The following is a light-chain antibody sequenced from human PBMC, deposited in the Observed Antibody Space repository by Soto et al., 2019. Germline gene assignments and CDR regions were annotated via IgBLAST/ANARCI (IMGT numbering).Light chain of an antibody. CDR3: QQRSNWLWT. J-gene: IGKJ1*01. CDR1: QTVSSK. V-gene: IGKV3-11*01. CDR2: DTS. Sequence: DIVLTQSPATLYSSPGERANLSCRASQTVSSKLAWYQHKPGQAPRLLIYDTSNRATGIPARFSGSGSGTDFTLTISSLEPEDFAVYYCQQRSNWLWTFGQGTKVDIK.